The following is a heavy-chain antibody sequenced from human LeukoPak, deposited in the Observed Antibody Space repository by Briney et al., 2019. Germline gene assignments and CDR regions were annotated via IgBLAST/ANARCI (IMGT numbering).Heavy chain of an antibody. J-gene: IGHJ3*02. V-gene: IGHV4-31*03. CDR3: AREPRGSAFDI. D-gene: IGHD3-10*01. Sequence: SSETLSLTCTVSGGSISSGGYYWSWIRQHPGKGLEWIGYIYYSGSTYYNPSLKSRVTISVDTSKNQFSLKLSSVTAADTAVYYCAREPRGSAFDIWGQGTMVTVSS. CDR1: GGSISSGGYY. CDR2: IYYSGST.